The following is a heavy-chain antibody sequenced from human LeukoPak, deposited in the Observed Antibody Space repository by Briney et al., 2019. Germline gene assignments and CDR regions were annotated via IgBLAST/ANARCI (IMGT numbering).Heavy chain of an antibody. CDR3: ARAGYYYYDEGIMDY. CDR2: INPSGGST. V-gene: IGHV1-46*01. CDR1: GYTFTSYY. Sequence: ASVKVSCKASGYTFTSYYMHWVRQAPGQGLEWMGIINPSGGSTSYAQKFQGRVTMTTDTSTSTAYMELRSLRSDDTAVYYCARAGYYYYDEGIMDYWGQGTLVTVSS. D-gene: IGHD3-22*01. J-gene: IGHJ4*02.